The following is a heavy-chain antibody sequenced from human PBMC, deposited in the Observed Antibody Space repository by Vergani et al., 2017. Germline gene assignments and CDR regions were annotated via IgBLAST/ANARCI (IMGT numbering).Heavy chain of an antibody. V-gene: IGHV3-66*02. CDR3: TRDQEDCSSTSCYYYYYMDV. CDR2: IYSGGST. Sequence: EVQLLESGGGLVQPGGSLRLSCAASGFTVSSNYMSWVRQAPGKGLEWVSVIYSGGSTYYADSVKGRFTISRDNSKNTLYLQMNSLRAEDTAVYYCTRDQEDCSSTSCYYYYYMDVWGKGTTVTVSS. J-gene: IGHJ6*03. CDR1: GFTVSSNY. D-gene: IGHD2-2*01.